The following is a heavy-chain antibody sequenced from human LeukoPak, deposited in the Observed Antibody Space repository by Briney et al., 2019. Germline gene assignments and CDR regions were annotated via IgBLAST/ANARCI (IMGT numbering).Heavy chain of an antibody. CDR2: ISAYNGNT. V-gene: IGHV1-18*01. Sequence: ASVTVSFKASGYTFTSYGISWVRQAPGQGLEWMGWISAYNGNTNYAQKLQGRVTMTTDTSTSTAYMELRSLRSDDTAVYYCARAAKKWELFNDFDYWGQGTLVTVSS. CDR3: ARAAKKWELFNDFDY. D-gene: IGHD1-26*01. CDR1: GYTFTSYG. J-gene: IGHJ4*02.